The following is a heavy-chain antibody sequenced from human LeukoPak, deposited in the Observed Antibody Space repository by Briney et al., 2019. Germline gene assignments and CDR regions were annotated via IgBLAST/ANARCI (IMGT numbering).Heavy chain of an antibody. CDR2: ISSSGSTI. D-gene: IGHD1-26*01. CDR3: ARFLDSGSYLVDY. J-gene: IGHJ4*02. Sequence: GGSLRLSCAASGFTFSDYYMSWIRQAPGKGLEWVSYISSSGSTIYYADSVKGRFTISRDNAKNSLYLQMNSLRAEDTAVYYCARFLDSGSYLVDYWGQGTLVTVSS. CDR1: GFTFSDYY. V-gene: IGHV3-11*01.